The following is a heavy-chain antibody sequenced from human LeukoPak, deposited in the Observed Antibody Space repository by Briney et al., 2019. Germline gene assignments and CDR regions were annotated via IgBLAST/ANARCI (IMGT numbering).Heavy chain of an antibody. CDR2: ISGSGGST. D-gene: IGHD3-3*01. Sequence: GGSLRLSCAASGFTFSSYGMHWVRQAPGKGLEWVSAISGSGGSTYYADSVKGRFTISRDNSKNTLYLQMNSLRAEDTAVYYCARFWSGYYVFGYWGQGTLVTVSS. CDR1: GFTFSSYG. CDR3: ARFWSGYYVFGY. J-gene: IGHJ4*02. V-gene: IGHV3-23*01.